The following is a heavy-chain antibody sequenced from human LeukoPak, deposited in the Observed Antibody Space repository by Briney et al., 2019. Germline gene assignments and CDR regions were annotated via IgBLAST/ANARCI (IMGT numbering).Heavy chain of an antibody. Sequence: SVKVSCKASGGTFSSYAISWVRQAPGQGLEWMGRIIPILGIAKYAQKFQGRVTMTRNTSISTAYMELSSLRSEDTAVYYCARAGCTNGVCYFIYYFDYWGQGTLVTVSS. J-gene: IGHJ4*02. CDR1: GGTFSSYA. V-gene: IGHV1-69*04. D-gene: IGHD2-8*01. CDR2: IIPILGIA. CDR3: ARAGCTNGVCYFIYYFDY.